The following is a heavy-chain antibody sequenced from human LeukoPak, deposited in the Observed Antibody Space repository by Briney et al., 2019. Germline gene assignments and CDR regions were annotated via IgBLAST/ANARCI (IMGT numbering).Heavy chain of an antibody. CDR2: IYYSGRT. CDR3: ARRRYYDGSGYLE. Sequence: SETLSLTCSVSGDSVSRSDSYWDWVRQPPGKGLEWIGTIYYSGRTYYSPSLKSRATMSVDPSNNQFSLNLRSVTAADTALYYCARRRYYDGSGYLEWGQGTLLSVSS. V-gene: IGHV4-39*01. D-gene: IGHD3-22*01. J-gene: IGHJ1*01. CDR1: GDSVSRSDSY.